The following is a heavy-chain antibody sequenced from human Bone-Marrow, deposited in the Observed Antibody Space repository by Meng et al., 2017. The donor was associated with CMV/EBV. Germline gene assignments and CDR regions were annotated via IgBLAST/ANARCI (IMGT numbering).Heavy chain of an antibody. Sequence: GESLKISCAASGFTFSSYWMSWVRQAPGKGLEWVSSISSSSSYIYYADSVKGRFTISRDNAKNSLYLQMNSLRAEDTAVYYCATVADFWSGYLSQIPTYGMDVWGQGTTVTVSS. D-gene: IGHD3-3*01. CDR2: ISSSSSYI. V-gene: IGHV3-21*01. J-gene: IGHJ6*02. CDR3: ATVADFWSGYLSQIPTYGMDV. CDR1: GFTFSSYW.